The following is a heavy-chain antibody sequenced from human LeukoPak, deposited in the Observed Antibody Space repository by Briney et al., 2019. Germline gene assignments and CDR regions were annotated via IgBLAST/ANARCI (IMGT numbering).Heavy chain of an antibody. V-gene: IGHV4-59*08. CDR2: IYYSGST. CDR1: GGSISSYY. D-gene: IGHD1-26*01. Sequence: PSETLSLTCTVSGGSISSYYWSWIRQPPGKGLEWIGHIYYSGSTNYNPSLKSRVTISVDTSKNQFSLKLSSVTAADTAVYYCARYSGSYQYLDYWGQGTLVTVSS. CDR3: ARYSGSYQYLDY. J-gene: IGHJ4*02.